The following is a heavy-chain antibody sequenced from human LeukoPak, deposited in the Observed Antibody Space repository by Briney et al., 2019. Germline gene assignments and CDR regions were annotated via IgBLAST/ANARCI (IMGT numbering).Heavy chain of an antibody. CDR1: GFTFRSYA. Sequence: LTLSCPASGFTFRSYAMHWVRQPPGKGLEWIGEVNLQGGTNYNPSLMGRVAISVDTSENHVSLQLTSVTAADTAVYYCAREGGPYRPLDYSGQGTLVTVS. CDR2: VNLQGGT. J-gene: IGHJ4*02. CDR3: AREGGPYRPLDY. D-gene: IGHD3-16*01. V-gene: IGHV4-34*01.